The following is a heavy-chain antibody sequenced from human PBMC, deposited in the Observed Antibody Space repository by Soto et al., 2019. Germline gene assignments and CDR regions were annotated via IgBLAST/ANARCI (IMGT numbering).Heavy chain of an antibody. Sequence: SETLSLTCAVSGGSISSSNWWSWVRQPPGKGLEWIGEIYHSGSTNYNPSLKSRVTISVDKSKNQFSLKLSSVTAADTAVYYCARDQGIAAAGSFDYGMDVWGQGTTVTVSS. CDR1: GGSISSSNW. CDR2: IYHSGST. CDR3: ARDQGIAAAGSFDYGMDV. V-gene: IGHV4-4*02. D-gene: IGHD6-13*01. J-gene: IGHJ6*02.